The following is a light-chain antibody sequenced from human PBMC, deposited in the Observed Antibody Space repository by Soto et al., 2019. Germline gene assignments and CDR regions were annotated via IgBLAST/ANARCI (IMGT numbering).Light chain of an antibody. CDR1: QSVSSSY. V-gene: IGKV3-20*01. CDR3: QQYGSSPFT. Sequence: ELVLTQSPGTLSLSPGERATLSCRASQSVSSSYLAWYQQKPGQAPRLLIYGTSNRATGIPDRFSGSGSGTGFTLTISRLEPEDFAVYYCQQYGSSPFTFGPGTKVDIK. CDR2: GTS. J-gene: IGKJ3*01.